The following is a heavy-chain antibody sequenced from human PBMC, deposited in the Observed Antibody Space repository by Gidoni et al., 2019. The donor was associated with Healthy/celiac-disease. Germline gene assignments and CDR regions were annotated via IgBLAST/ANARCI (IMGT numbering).Heavy chain of an antibody. D-gene: IGHD6-19*01. J-gene: IGHJ4*02. CDR2: ISSSSSYI. CDR3: ARDPAVAGTG. V-gene: IGHV3-21*01. Sequence: EVQLVESGGGLVKPGGSLRLSCAASGFTFSSYSMNWVRQAPGKGLECVSSISSSSSYIYYADSVKGRFTISRDNAKNSLYLQMNSLRAEDTAVYYCARDPAVAGTGWGQGTLVTVSS. CDR1: GFTFSSYS.